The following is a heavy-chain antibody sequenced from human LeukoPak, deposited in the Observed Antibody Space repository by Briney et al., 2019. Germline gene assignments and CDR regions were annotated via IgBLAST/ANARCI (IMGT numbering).Heavy chain of an antibody. CDR2: TYYRSKWYN. CDR3: ARGSPPGIAAYNWFDP. Sequence: SQTLSLTCAVSGDSFSSNSAAWNWLRQAPSRGLEWLGRTYYRSKWYNDYAVSVKSRITINPDTSKNQFSLQLNSVTPEDTAVYYCARGSPPGIAAYNWFDPWGQGTLVTVSS. J-gene: IGHJ5*02. D-gene: IGHD6-13*01. V-gene: IGHV6-1*01. CDR1: GDSFSSNSAA.